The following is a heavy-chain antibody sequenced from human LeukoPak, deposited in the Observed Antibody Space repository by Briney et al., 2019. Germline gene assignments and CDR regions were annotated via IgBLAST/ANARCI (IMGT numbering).Heavy chain of an antibody. CDR2: INPGGGST. D-gene: IGHD4-23*01. J-gene: IGHJ6*02. CDR3: TRADFGGNSDYYYYGMDV. V-gene: IGHV1-46*01. Sequence: ASVKVSCKAAGYIVTNYYLRWVRQAPGQGLEWMGIINPGGGSTSYAQKFQGRVTMTRDTSTSTVYMELSSLRSEDTAVYYCTRADFGGNSDYYYYGMDVWGQGTTVTVSS. CDR1: GYIVTNYY.